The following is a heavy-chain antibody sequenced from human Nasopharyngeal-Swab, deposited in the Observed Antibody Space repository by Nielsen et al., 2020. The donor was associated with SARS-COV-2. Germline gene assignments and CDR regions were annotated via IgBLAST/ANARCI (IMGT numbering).Heavy chain of an antibody. CDR2: IYYSGST. J-gene: IGHJ4*02. CDR1: GGSISSSSYY. CDR3: ASYPTIAVAGDFDY. V-gene: IGHV4-39*07. D-gene: IGHD6-19*01. Sequence: SETLSLTCTVSGGSISSSSYYWGWIRQPPGKGLEWIGSIYYSGSTYYNPSLKSRVTISVDTSKNQSSLKLSSVTAADTAVYYCASYPTIAVAGDFDYWGQGTLVTVSS.